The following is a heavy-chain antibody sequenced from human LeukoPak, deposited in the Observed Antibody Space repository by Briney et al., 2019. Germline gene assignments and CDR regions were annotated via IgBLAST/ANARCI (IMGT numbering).Heavy chain of an antibody. D-gene: IGHD4-23*01. CDR1: AYTFTSYY. V-gene: IGHV1-46*01. CDR3: ARDYGGNVDWFDP. J-gene: IGHJ5*02. Sequence: ASVKVSCKASAYTFTSYYMHWVRQAPGQGLEWMGIINPSGGSTSYAQKFQGRVTMTTDTSTSTAYMELRSLRSDDTAVYYCARDYGGNVDWFDPWGQGTLVTVSS. CDR2: INPSGGST.